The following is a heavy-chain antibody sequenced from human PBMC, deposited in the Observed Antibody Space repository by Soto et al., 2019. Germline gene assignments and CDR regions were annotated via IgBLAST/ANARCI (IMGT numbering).Heavy chain of an antibody. CDR3: ARPYCSGGSCYWPDAFDI. V-gene: IGHV1-8*01. Sequence: ASVKVSCKASGYTFTSYDINWVRQATGQGLEWMGWMNPNSGNTGYAQKFQGRVTMTRNTSISTAYMELSSLRSEDTAVYYCARPYCSGGSCYWPDAFDIWGQGTMVTV. J-gene: IGHJ3*02. CDR2: MNPNSGNT. CDR1: GYTFTSYD. D-gene: IGHD2-15*01.